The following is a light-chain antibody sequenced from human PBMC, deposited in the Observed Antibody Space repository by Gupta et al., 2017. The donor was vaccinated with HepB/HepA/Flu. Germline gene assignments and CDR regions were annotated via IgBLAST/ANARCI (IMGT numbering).Light chain of an antibody. CDR1: QSVSSGS. CDR2: GAS. J-gene: IGKJ1*01. V-gene: IGKV3-20*01. CDR3: QQYCTSPWT. Sequence: EIVLTQSPGTLSLSPGERATLSCRASQSVSSGSLAWYQQKPGQAPRILIYGASNRVTGIPDKFSGSGSGTDFTLTISRLEPEDFGVYYCQQYCTSPWTYGQGTKVDIK.